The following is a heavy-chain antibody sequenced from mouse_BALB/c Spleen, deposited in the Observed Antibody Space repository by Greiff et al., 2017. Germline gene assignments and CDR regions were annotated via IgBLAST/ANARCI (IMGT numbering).Heavy chain of an antibody. CDR1: GFTFRSFG. Sequence: EVMLVESGGGLVQPGGSRKLSCAASGFTFRSFGMHWVRQAPEKGLEWVAYISSGSSTIYYADTVKGRFTIARDNPKNTLFLQMTSLRSEDTAMYYCARGLFYAMDYWGQGTSVTVSS. J-gene: IGHJ4*01. CDR2: ISSGSSTI. CDR3: ARGLFYAMDY. V-gene: IGHV5-17*02.